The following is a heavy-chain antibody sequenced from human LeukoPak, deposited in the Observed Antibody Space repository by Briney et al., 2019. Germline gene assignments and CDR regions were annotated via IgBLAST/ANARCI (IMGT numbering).Heavy chain of an antibody. CDR1: IDSFTNYY. CDR2: IYYSGST. CDR3: AGATWSITMVRGVIRGLDY. V-gene: IGHV4-59*01. Sequence: PSETLSLTCAVYIDSFTNYYWNWIRQPPGKGLEWIGYIYYSGSTNYNPSLKSRVTISVDTSKNQFSLKLSSVTAADTAVYYCAGATWSITMVRGVIRGLDYWGQGTLVTVSS. D-gene: IGHD3-10*01. J-gene: IGHJ4*02.